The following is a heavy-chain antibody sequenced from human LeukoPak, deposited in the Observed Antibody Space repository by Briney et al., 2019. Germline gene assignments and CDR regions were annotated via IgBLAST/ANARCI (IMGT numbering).Heavy chain of an antibody. Sequence: ASVKVSCKASGYTFTGYYMHWVRQAPGQGLEWMGRINPNSGGTNYAQKFQGRVTMTRDTSISTAYMELSRLRSDDTAVYYCARTNTYYYDSSGYHYFDYWGKGTLVTVSS. J-gene: IGHJ4*02. CDR3: ARTNTYYYDSSGYHYFDY. D-gene: IGHD3-22*01. V-gene: IGHV1-2*06. CDR2: INPNSGGT. CDR1: GYTFTGYY.